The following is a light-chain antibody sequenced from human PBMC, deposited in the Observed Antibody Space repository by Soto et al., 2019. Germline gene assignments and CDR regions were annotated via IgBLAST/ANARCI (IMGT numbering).Light chain of an antibody. CDR1: SGDFGRYNH. Sequence: QSVLTSPAPVSGSPGPSIPISCSGTSGDFGRYNHVSSYQQHPGKAPKLMIFEVNERPSGISNRFSGSKSGNTASLTISGLQAEDDADYYCCSYAGSNTFYVFGTGTKVTVL. CDR3: CSYAGSNTFYV. V-gene: IGLV2-23*02. CDR2: EVN. J-gene: IGLJ1*01.